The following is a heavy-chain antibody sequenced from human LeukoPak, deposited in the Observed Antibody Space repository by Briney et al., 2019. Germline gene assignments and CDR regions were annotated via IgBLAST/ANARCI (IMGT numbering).Heavy chain of an antibody. D-gene: IGHD1-14*01. J-gene: IGHJ4*02. V-gene: IGHV1-46*01. Sequence: ASVKVSCKASGYTFTSYYMHWVRQAPGQGLEWMGIINPSGGSTNYAQKFQGRVTITADKSTSTAYMELSSLRSEDTAVYYCARDRGNQCCNWGQGTLVTVSS. CDR1: GYTFTSYY. CDR3: ARDRGNQCCN. CDR2: INPSGGST.